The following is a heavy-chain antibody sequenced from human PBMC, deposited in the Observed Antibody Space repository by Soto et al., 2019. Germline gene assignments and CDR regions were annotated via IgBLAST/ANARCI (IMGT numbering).Heavy chain of an antibody. Sequence: SETLSLTCTVSGGSISSYYWSWIRQPPGKGLEWIGYIYYSGSTNYNPSLKSRVTISVDTSKNQFSLKLSSVTAADTAVYYCARAVVPREFLEWLFFDYWGQGTLVTVS. D-gene: IGHD3-3*01. CDR3: ARAVVPREFLEWLFFDY. CDR1: GGSISSYY. CDR2: IYYSGST. J-gene: IGHJ4*02. V-gene: IGHV4-59*01.